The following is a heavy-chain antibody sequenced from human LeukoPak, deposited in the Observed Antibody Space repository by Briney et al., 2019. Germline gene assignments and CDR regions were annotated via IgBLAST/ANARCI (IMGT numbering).Heavy chain of an antibody. V-gene: IGHV4-39*07. CDR2: IYYSGST. D-gene: IGHD6-6*01. CDR3: ARGIAARPQGYFDY. J-gene: IGHJ4*02. Sequence: PSETLSLTCTVSGGSISSSSYYWGWTRQPPGKGLEWIGSIYYSGSTYYNPSLKSRVTISVDTSKNQFSLKLSSVTAADTAVYYCARGIAARPQGYFDYWGQGTLVTVSS. CDR1: GGSISSSSYY.